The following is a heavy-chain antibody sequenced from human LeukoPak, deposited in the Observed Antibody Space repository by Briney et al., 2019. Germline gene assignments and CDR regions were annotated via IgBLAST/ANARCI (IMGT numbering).Heavy chain of an antibody. D-gene: IGHD3-3*02. Sequence: GGSLRLSCAGSGFTFSTYSIKWVRQAPGKGLEWVSHIGGSGSFIYYADSVRGRFTISRDNAKNSVYLQMNSLRDEDTAVYFCARLLATWDYYYMDVWGKGTTVTVSS. J-gene: IGHJ6*03. CDR1: GFTFSTYS. CDR3: ARLLATWDYYYMDV. V-gene: IGHV3-48*02. CDR2: IGGSGSFI.